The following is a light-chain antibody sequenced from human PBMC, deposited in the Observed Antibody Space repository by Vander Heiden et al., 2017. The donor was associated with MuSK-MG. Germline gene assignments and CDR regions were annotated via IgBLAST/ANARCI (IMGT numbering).Light chain of an antibody. Sequence: EIQMIEPRSSVSASVGDRVTITCRASQDLSSRLAWYQYKPGKAPELLIYGASSLQSGVPSRFSGSGSGTEFTLTISRLQPEDSAIYYCNHRNSLPFTFGQGTRLEI. CDR3: NHRNSLPFT. V-gene: IGKV1-12*01. CDR2: GAS. J-gene: IGKJ5*01. CDR1: QDLSSR.